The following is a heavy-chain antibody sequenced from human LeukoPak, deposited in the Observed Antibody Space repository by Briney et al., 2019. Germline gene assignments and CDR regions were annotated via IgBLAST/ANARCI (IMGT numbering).Heavy chain of an antibody. J-gene: IGHJ4*02. D-gene: IGHD1-26*01. CDR2: ISSSGSTI. CDR1: GGSISSYY. V-gene: IGHV3-11*01. CDR3: ARGQWELLYPYFDY. Sequence: LSLTCTVSGGSISSYYWSWIRQAPGKGLEWVSYISSSGSTIYYADSVKGRFTISRDNAKNSLYLQMNSLRAEDTAVYYCARGQWELLYPYFDYWGQGTLVTVSS.